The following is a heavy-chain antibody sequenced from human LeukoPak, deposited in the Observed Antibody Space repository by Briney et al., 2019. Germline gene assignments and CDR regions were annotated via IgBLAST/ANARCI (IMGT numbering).Heavy chain of an antibody. V-gene: IGHV4-39*07. J-gene: IGHJ6*02. CDR2: INHSGST. CDR1: GGSISSSSYY. CDR3: ARGVNGWSYYYGMDV. D-gene: IGHD6-19*01. Sequence: PSETLSLTCTVSGGSISSSSYYWSWIRQPPGKGLEWIGEINHSGSTNYNPSLKSRVTISVDTSKNQFSLKLSSVTAADTAVYYCARGVNGWSYYYGMDVWGQGTTVTVSS.